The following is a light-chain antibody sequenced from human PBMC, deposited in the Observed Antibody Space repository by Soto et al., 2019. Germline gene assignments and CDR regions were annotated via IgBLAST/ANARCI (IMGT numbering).Light chain of an antibody. CDR2: GAS. CDR3: QPYGSSLSWT. V-gene: IGKV3-20*01. J-gene: IGKJ1*01. Sequence: EIVLTQSPGTLSLSPGERATLSCRASQSVSSSYLAWYQQKPGQAPRLLIYGASSRATGIPDRFSGSGSGTDFNLTISRLEPEDFAVYYCQPYGSSLSWTFCQGTKVELK. CDR1: QSVSSSY.